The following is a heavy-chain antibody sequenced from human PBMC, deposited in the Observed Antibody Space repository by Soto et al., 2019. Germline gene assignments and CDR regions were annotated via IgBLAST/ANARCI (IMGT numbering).Heavy chain of an antibody. CDR1: GGSISSGGYY. J-gene: IGHJ3*02. V-gene: IGHV4-31*03. CDR2: IYYSGST. CDR3: ARVCGGDCHNAFDI. Sequence: QVQLQESGPGLVKPSQTLSLTCTVSGGSISSGGYYWSWIRQHPGKGLEWIGYIYYSGSTYYNPSLXSXVPXSVDTSKNQFSLKLSSVTAADTAVYYCARVCGGDCHNAFDIWGQGTMVTVSS. D-gene: IGHD2-21*02.